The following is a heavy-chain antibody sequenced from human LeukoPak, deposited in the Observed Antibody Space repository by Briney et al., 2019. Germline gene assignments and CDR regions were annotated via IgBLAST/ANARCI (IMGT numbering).Heavy chain of an antibody. J-gene: IGHJ1*01. D-gene: IGHD4-11*01. CDR3: ARDKAVTTELTQYFHH. Sequence: GASVKVSCKASGYTFTNYGVSWVRQAPGQRLEWMGWISGYNGYTNYAQKFQFRVTMTTDTSTSTAYMELRSLTSDDTAVYYCARDKAVTTELTQYFHHWGQGTLVTVSS. CDR2: ISGYNGYT. V-gene: IGHV1-18*01. CDR1: GYTFTNYG.